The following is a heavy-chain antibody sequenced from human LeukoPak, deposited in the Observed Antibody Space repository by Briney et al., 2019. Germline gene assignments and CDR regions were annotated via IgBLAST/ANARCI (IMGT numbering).Heavy chain of an antibody. Sequence: KASQTLSLTCTVSGGSISSGDYYWSWIRQPPGKGLEWIGYIYYSGSTYYNPSLKSRVTISVDTSKNRFSLKLSSVTTADTAVYYCGTHSSGYDSGNDAFDIWGQGTMVTVSS. V-gene: IGHV4-30-4*08. CDR3: GTHSSGYDSGNDAFDI. D-gene: IGHD3-22*01. CDR1: GGSISSGDYY. CDR2: IYYSGST. J-gene: IGHJ3*02.